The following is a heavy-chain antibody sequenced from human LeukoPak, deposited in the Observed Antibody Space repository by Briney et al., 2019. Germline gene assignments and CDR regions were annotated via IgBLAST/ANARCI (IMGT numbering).Heavy chain of an antibody. CDR2: IYSGGST. Sequence: PGGSLRLSCAASGFTVSSNYMSWVRQAPGKGLEWVSVIYSGGSTYYADSVKGRFTISRDNSKNTLYPQMNSLRAEDTAVYYCANSYSSSFHYFDYWGQGTLVTVSS. V-gene: IGHV3-53*01. CDR3: ANSYSSSFHYFDY. J-gene: IGHJ4*02. CDR1: GFTVSSNY. D-gene: IGHD6-6*01.